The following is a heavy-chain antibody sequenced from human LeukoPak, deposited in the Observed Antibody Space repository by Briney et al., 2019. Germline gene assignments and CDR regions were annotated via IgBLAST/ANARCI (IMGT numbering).Heavy chain of an antibody. D-gene: IGHD3-22*01. CDR2: INHSGST. CDR1: GGSFSGYY. CDR3: AREVSSGKYYWWAGNDY. Sequence: PSETLSLTCAVYGGSFSGYYWSWIRQPPGKGLEWIGEINHSGSTNYNPSLKSRVTISVDTSKNQFSLKLSSVTAADTAVYYCAREVSSGKYYWWAGNDYWGEGTLVTVSS. V-gene: IGHV4-34*01. J-gene: IGHJ4*02.